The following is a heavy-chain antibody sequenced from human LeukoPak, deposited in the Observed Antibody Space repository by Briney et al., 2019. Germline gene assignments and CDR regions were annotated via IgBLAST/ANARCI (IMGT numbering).Heavy chain of an antibody. CDR3: ARGGLNYYDSSGYYSNDAFDI. Sequence: ASVKVTCKASGYTFTGYYMHWVRQAPGQGLEWMGWINPNSGGTNYAQKFQGRVTMTRYTSISTAYMELSRLRSDDTAVYYCARGGLNYYDSSGYYSNDAFDIWGQGAMVTVSS. CDR1: GYTFTGYY. CDR2: INPNSGGT. V-gene: IGHV1-2*02. J-gene: IGHJ3*02. D-gene: IGHD3-22*01.